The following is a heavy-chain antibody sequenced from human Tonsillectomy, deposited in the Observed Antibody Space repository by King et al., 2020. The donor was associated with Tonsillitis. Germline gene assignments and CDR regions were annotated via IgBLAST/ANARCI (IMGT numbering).Heavy chain of an antibody. J-gene: IGHJ4*02. Sequence: VQLVESGGGLVQPGGSLRLSCGASGLTFGSYWMSWGRQAPGKGLEWVGHINPDGSDIYYVESVKGRFTISRDNAKNSLYLQMDSLGSEDTAVYYCARAGSLATIFDYWGQGTVVTVSS. CDR3: ARAGSLATIFDY. D-gene: IGHD5-24*01. CDR1: GLTFGSYW. V-gene: IGHV3-7*03. CDR2: INPDGSDI.